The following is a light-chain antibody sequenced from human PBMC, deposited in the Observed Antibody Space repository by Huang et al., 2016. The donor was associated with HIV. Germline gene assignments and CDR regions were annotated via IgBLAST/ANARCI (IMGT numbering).Light chain of an antibody. V-gene: IGKV3D-15*01. CDR3: QQYNSWPLT. CDR1: QSVTSN. CDR2: GAS. J-gene: IGKJ4*01. Sequence: EIVMTQSPATLSVSQGERATLSCRASQSVTSNLAWYQKRPGQAPRLLIYGASTRATGIPARFIGHRSGTEFTLTISGLQSEDFAVYYCQQYNSWPLTFGGGTNVEIK.